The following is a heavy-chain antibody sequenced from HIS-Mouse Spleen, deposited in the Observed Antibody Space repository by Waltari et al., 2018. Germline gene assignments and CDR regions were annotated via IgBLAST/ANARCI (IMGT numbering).Heavy chain of an antibody. V-gene: IGHV4-39*07. Sequence: QLQLQESGPGLVKPSETLSLTCTVPGGSISSSSSSWGRIRQPPGKGLEWFGSIYYSGSTDYNPSLKSRVTISVDTSRNQFSLKLSSVTAADTAVYYCARDTHTYCSSTSCYGEGYYYYGMDVWGQGTTVTVSS. CDR3: ARDTHTYCSSTSCYGEGYYYYGMDV. CDR2: IYYSGST. D-gene: IGHD2-2*01. J-gene: IGHJ6*02. CDR1: GGSISSSSSS.